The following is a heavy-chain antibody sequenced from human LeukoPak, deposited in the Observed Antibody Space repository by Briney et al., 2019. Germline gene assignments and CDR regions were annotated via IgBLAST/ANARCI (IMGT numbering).Heavy chain of an antibody. CDR2: IIPIFGTA. CDR3: ASFKWAVAGRAFDI. V-gene: IGHV1-69*06. J-gene: IGHJ3*02. CDR1: GGTFSSYA. D-gene: IGHD6-19*01. Sequence: SVKVSCKASGGTFSSYAISWVRQAPGQGLEWMGGIIPIFGTANYAQKFQGRVTITADKSTSTAYMELSSLRSEDTAVYYCASFKWAVAGRAFDIWGRGTMVTVSS.